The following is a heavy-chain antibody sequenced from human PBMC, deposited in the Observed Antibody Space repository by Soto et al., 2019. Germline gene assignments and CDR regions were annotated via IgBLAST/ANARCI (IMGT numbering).Heavy chain of an antibody. Sequence: QVQLQESGPGLLKPSETLSLTCSVSGASISSGYYHWSWARQPPGKGLEWIGHFSDRGNINYHPSLKSKLHISKDTSKNQLSLKVTSVTTADAAASYCATLLVGNGGRDYWGQGILVTVSS. CDR1: GASISSGYYH. J-gene: IGHJ4*02. V-gene: IGHV4-61*01. CDR3: ATLLVGNGGRDY. CDR2: FSDRGNI. D-gene: IGHD2-15*01.